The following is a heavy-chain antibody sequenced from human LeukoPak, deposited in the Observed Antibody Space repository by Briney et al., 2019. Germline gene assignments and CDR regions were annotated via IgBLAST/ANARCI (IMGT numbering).Heavy chain of an antibody. Sequence: GRSLRLSCAASGFTFSSYGMHWLRQAPAKGLEWVAFISYDGSSEYCAGSLKGRFAISRDNSKNTLYLQMNSLKAEDTAVYYCAKDSGWYSSGWLDYWGQGTLVTVSS. V-gene: IGHV3-30*18. D-gene: IGHD6-19*01. CDR3: AKDSGWYSSGWLDY. CDR1: GFTFSSYG. CDR2: ISYDGSSE. J-gene: IGHJ4*02.